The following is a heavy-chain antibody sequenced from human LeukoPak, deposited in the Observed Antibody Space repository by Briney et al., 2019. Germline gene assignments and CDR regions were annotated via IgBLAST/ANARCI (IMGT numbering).Heavy chain of an antibody. CDR3: ARAPVVVGPWYFDL. CDR1: GGSISSGGYY. Sequence: SQTLSLTCTVSGGSISSGGYYWSWIRQHPGKGLEWIGYIYYSGSTYYNPSLKSRVTISVDTSKNQFSLKLSSVTAADTAAYYCARAPVVVGPWYFDLWGRGTLVTVSS. V-gene: IGHV4-31*03. J-gene: IGHJ2*01. CDR2: IYYSGST. D-gene: IGHD2-21*01.